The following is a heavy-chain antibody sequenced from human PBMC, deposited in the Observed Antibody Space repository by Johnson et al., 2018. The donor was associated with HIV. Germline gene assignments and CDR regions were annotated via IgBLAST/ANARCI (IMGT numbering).Heavy chain of an antibody. V-gene: IGHV3-53*01. J-gene: IGHJ3*02. CDR1: DFTVSSNY. CDR2: IYSGGST. D-gene: IGHD3-10*01. CDR3: ARSPPSYGSGSYLGLDAFDI. Sequence: VQLVESGGRLIQPGGSLRLSCTASDFTVSSNYMSWVRQAPGKGLEWVSVIYSGGSTYYADSVKGRFTISRDNSKNTVYLQMNSLRAEDPAVYYCARSPPSYGSGSYLGLDAFDIWGKGTMVTVSS.